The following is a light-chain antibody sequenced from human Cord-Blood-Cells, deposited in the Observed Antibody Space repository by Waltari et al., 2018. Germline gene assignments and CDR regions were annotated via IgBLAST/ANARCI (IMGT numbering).Light chain of an antibody. V-gene: IGLV2-14*03. Sequence: QSALTQPASVSGSPGQAITISCTGTSSDVGGYNYVSWYQQHPGKAPKLMIYDVSNRPSGVSNRFSGYKSGNTASLTISGLQAEDEADYYCSSYTSSNTLVFGGGTKLTVL. J-gene: IGLJ3*02. CDR3: SSYTSSNTLV. CDR2: DVS. CDR1: SSDVGGYNY.